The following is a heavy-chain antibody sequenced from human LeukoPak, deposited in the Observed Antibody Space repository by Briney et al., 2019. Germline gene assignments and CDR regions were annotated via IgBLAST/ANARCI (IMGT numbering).Heavy chain of an antibody. Sequence: SQTLSLTCTVSGGSISSGDYYWSWIRQPPGKGLEWIGYIYYSGSTNYNPSLKSRVTISVDTSKNQFSLKLSSVTAADTAVYYCAMIPSSSLYYFDYWGQGTLVTVSS. CDR2: IYYSGST. V-gene: IGHV4-30-4*01. D-gene: IGHD3-16*01. CDR3: AMIPSSSLYYFDY. CDR1: GGSISSGDYY. J-gene: IGHJ4*02.